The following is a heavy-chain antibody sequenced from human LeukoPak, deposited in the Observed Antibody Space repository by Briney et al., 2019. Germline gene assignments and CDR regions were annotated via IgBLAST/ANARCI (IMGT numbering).Heavy chain of an antibody. CDR2: ISSSSAFI. Sequence: GGSLRLSCAASGFAFRTYTMNWVRQAPGKGLEWVSSISSSSAFISYADSMKGRFTISRDNAKNSLSLQMNSLTVEDTAIYYCARGTEVTTRWPWAFDIWGQGTMVTVSS. CDR3: ARGTEVTTRWPWAFDI. J-gene: IGHJ3*02. CDR1: GFAFRTYT. D-gene: IGHD4-17*01. V-gene: IGHV3-21*01.